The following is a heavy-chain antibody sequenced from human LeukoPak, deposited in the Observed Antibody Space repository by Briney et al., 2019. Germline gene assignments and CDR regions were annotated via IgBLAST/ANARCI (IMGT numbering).Heavy chain of an antibody. CDR2: IYYSGST. D-gene: IGHD2-2*02. Sequence: SQTLSLTCTVSGGSISSGGYYWSWIRQHPGKGLEWIGNIYYSGSTYYNPSLKSRVTISVDTSKNQFSLKLSSVTAADTAVYYCARGDGVVVPAAIGLSYYYYGMDVWGQGTTVTVSS. V-gene: IGHV4-31*03. CDR1: GGSISSGGYY. J-gene: IGHJ6*02. CDR3: ARGDGVVVPAAIGLSYYYYGMDV.